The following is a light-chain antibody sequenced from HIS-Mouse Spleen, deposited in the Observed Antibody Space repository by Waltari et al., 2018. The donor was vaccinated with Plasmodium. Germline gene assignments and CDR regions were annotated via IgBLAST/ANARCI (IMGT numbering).Light chain of an antibody. CDR2: QVS. CDR3: QAWDSSTAWV. CDR1: KLGDKY. V-gene: IGLV3-1*01. Sequence: SYELTQPPSVSVSPGQTASITCSGDKLGDKYACWYQQKPGQSPVLVIYQVSKRPSGILERFSGSNSGNTATLTISGTQAMDEADYYCQAWDSSTAWVFGGGTKLTVL. J-gene: IGLJ2*01.